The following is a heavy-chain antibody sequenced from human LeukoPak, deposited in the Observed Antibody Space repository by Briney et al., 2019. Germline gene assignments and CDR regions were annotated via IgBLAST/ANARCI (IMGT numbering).Heavy chain of an antibody. V-gene: IGHV3-73*01. Sequence: GGSLRLSCAASGFTFSSYGMHWVRQASGKGLEWVGRIRSKANSYATAYAASVKGRFTISRDDSKNTAYLQMNSLKTEDTAVYYCTTRPHIVGATTFDYWGQGTLVTVSS. J-gene: IGHJ4*02. D-gene: IGHD1-26*01. CDR2: IRSKANSYAT. CDR1: GFTFSSYG. CDR3: TTRPHIVGATTFDY.